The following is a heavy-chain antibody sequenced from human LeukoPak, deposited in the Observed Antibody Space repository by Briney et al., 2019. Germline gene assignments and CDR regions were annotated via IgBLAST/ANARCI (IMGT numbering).Heavy chain of an antibody. J-gene: IGHJ5*02. Sequence: PSETLSLTCTVSGGSISSYYWSWIRQPPGKGLEWIGYIYYSGSTNYSPSLKSRVTISVDTSKNQFSLKLSSVTAADTAVYYCARAVPMTTVTLNWFDPWGQGTLVTVSS. CDR3: ARAVPMTTVTLNWFDP. CDR2: IYYSGST. D-gene: IGHD4-17*01. CDR1: GGSISSYY. V-gene: IGHV4-59*01.